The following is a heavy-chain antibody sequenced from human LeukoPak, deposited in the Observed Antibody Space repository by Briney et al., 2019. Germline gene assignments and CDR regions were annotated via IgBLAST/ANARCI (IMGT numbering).Heavy chain of an antibody. CDR2: INWNGGST. V-gene: IGHV3-20*04. Sequence: GGSLRLSCAASGFTFDDYGMSWVRQAPGKGLEWDSGINWNGGSTGYADSVKGRFTISRDNAKNSLYLQMNSLRAEDTALYYCTTRTGGYSGYGFDYWGQGTLVTVSS. CDR1: GFTFDDYG. J-gene: IGHJ4*02. D-gene: IGHD5-12*01. CDR3: TTRTGGYSGYGFDY.